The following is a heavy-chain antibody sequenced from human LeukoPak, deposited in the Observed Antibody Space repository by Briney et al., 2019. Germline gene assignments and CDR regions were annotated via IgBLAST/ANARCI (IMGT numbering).Heavy chain of an antibody. D-gene: IGHD3-22*01. CDR1: VFTVSSNY. V-gene: IGHV3-53*01. CDR3: ARDYYGSSGPEPAFDI. CDR2: IYSGGST. Sequence: SGGSLRLSCAASVFTVSSNYMSWVRQAPGKGLEWVSVIYSGGSTYYADSVKGRFTISRDNSKNTLYLQMNSLRADVTAVYYCARDYYGSSGPEPAFDIWGQGTMVTVSS. J-gene: IGHJ3*02.